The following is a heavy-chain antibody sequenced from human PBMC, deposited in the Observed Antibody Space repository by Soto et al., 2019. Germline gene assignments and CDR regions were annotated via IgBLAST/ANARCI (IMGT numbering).Heavy chain of an antibody. V-gene: IGHV3-33*01. CDR2: VWYDGSNE. CDR3: ARGPKLGDVGGHYDY. CDR1: GFTFSIHG. J-gene: IGHJ4*02. D-gene: IGHD2-21*02. Sequence: QVQLVESGGGVVQPGRSLRLSCSASGFTFSIHGMHWVRQAPGKGLEWVSLVWYDGSNENYADSVKGRFTISRDNSKNTLYLKMNSLTAEDTAVYYCARGPKLGDVGGHYDYWGPGTLVTVSS.